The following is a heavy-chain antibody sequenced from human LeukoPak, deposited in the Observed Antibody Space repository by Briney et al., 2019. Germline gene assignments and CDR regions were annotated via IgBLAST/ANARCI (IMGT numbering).Heavy chain of an antibody. V-gene: IGHV4-34*01. CDR1: GGSFSGYY. CDR2: INHSGST. J-gene: IGHJ3*02. Sequence: SETLSLTCAVYGGSFSGYYWSWIRQPPGKGLEWIGEINHSGSTNYNPSLKSRVAISVDTSKNQFSLKLSSVTAADTAVYYCARGTVRAFDIWGQGTMVTVSS. D-gene: IGHD3-10*01. CDR3: ARGTVRAFDI.